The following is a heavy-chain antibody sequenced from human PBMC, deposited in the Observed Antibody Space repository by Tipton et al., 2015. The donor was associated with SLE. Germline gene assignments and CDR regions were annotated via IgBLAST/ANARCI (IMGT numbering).Heavy chain of an antibody. V-gene: IGHV4-59*11. D-gene: IGHD2-15*01. J-gene: IGHJ3*02. Sequence: TLSLTCSVSGGSINSHYWIWIRQPPGKGLEWIGYISYGGGTNYNPSLKSRVTISEDTAKNQFSLKLSSVTAADTALYYCARVLLVDLGNDAFDIWGQGTMVTVSS. CDR3: ARVLLVDLGNDAFDI. CDR2: ISYGGGT. CDR1: GGSINSHY.